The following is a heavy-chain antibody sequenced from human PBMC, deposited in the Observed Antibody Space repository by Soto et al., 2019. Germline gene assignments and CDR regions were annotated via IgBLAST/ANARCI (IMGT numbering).Heavy chain of an antibody. CDR3: ARGYRQSGYSSSWVFDY. CDR1: GCSINSGGYY. Sequence: QVQLRESGPGLVKPSQTLSLTCTVSGCSINSGGYYWNWIRQHPGKGLEWIGYMYYSGSTYYNPYLRSRGIISADTSENHFSLKLSSVTAADTAVYFCARGYRQSGYSSSWVFDYWGQGTLVNVSS. J-gene: IGHJ4*02. V-gene: IGHV4-31*03. D-gene: IGHD6-13*01. CDR2: MYYSGST.